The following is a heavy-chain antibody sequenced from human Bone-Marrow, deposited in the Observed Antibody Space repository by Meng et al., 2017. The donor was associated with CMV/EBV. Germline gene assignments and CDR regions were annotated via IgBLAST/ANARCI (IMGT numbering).Heavy chain of an antibody. CDR2: IIPILGIA. CDR1: GGTFSSYA. V-gene: IGHV1-69*10. CDR3: AMYSSGWYGDYYYYYGRDV. J-gene: IGHJ6*02. Sequence: SVKVSCKASGGTFSSYAISWVRQAPGQGLEWMGGIIPILGIANYAQKFQGRVTITADKSTSTAYMELSSLRSEDTAVYYCAMYSSGWYGDYYYYYGRDVWGQGNTVNV. D-gene: IGHD6-19*01.